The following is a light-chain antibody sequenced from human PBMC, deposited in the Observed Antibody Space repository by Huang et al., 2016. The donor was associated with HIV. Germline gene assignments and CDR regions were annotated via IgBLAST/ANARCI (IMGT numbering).Light chain of an antibody. CDR1: QSVYSTSTSKDY. V-gene: IGKV4-1*01. J-gene: IGKJ1*01. CDR3: QQYYSSPQT. CDR2: WAC. Sequence: DIILTQSPDSLAVSLGERASLSCRSSQSVYSTSTSKDYMALFQQKPGQPPNLLLFWACTREAGVPDRFSGSGSGTHFTLTIANLEAEDAAIYYCQQYYSSPQTFGQGTRVEVK.